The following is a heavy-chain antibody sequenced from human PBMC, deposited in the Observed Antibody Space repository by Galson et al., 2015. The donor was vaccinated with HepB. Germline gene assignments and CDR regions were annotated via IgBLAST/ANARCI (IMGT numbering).Heavy chain of an antibody. V-gene: IGHV3-73*01. D-gene: IGHD3-10*01. CDR1: GFSLSGSA. CDR3: TRRFAGYYYMDV. CDR2: IRSKGNNYAT. J-gene: IGHJ6*03. Sequence: SLRVSCAASGFSLSGSAMHWVRQASGKGLEWVGHIRSKGNNYATAYAASVNGRFTISRDDSKNTAYLQMNSLRTEDTAVYYCTRRFAGYYYMDVWGKGTTVIVSS.